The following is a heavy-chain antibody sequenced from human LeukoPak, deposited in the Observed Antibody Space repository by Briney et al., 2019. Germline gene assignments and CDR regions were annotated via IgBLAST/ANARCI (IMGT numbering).Heavy chain of an antibody. CDR2: ISGSGGST. CDR1: GLTFTTYA. V-gene: IGHV3-23*01. D-gene: IGHD6-13*01. J-gene: IGHJ4*02. CDR3: AKVNGYSSSCSY. Sequence: GGPLRLSCAPSGLTFTTYAMSWVRQAPGKGLEWVSAISGSGGSTYYADSVKGRFTISRDNSKNTLYLQMNSLRAEDTAVYYCAKVNGYSSSCSYWGQGTLVTVSS.